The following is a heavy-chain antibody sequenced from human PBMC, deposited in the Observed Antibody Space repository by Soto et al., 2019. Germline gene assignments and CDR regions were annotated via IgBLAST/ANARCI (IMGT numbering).Heavy chain of an antibody. CDR3: AKAIEKWELYYFDY. V-gene: IGHV3-23*01. D-gene: IGHD1-26*01. CDR2: ISGSGGST. Sequence: PWWSLRLCCAASGFTFSSYAMSWFRQAPGKGLEWVSGISGSGGSTDYADSVKGQGTISRENSKNTLYLQMNSLRAEDTAVYYCAKAIEKWELYYFDYWGQGTLVTVSS. CDR1: GFTFSSYA. J-gene: IGHJ4*02.